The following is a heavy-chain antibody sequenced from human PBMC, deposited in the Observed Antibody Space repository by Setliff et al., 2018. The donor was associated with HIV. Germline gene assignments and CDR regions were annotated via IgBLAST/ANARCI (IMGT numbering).Heavy chain of an antibody. CDR3: ARQGSWLDS. CDR1: GGSISSSTYY. D-gene: IGHD2-15*01. CDR2: MSYTGIN. V-gene: IGHV4-31*01. Sequence: SETLSLTCTVSGGSISSSTYYWNWFRQSPGKGLEWIGYMSYTGINNYNPSLKSLVTISLDTSKNQFSLKLTSVTAADTAVYYCARQGSWLDSWGQGTLVTVSS. J-gene: IGHJ5*01.